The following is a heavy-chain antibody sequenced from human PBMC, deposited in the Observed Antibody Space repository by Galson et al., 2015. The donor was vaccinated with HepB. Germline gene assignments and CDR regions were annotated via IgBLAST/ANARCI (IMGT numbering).Heavy chain of an antibody. CDR2: ISYDGSNK. J-gene: IGHJ4*02. CDR1: GFTFSSYG. D-gene: IGHD2/OR15-2a*01. Sequence: SLRLSCAASGFTFSSYGMHWVRQAPGKGLEWVAVISYDGSNKYYADSVKGRFTISRDNSKNTLYLQMNSLRAEDTAVYYCAKDGRDRNNNQSKYRNGHYFDYWGQGTLVTVSS. V-gene: IGHV3-30*18. CDR3: AKDGRDRNNNQSKYRNGHYFDY.